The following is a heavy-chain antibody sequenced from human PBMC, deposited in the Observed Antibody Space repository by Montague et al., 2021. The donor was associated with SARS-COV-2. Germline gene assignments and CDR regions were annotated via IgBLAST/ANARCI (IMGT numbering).Heavy chain of an antibody. CDR2: IYYCGST. Sequence: SETLSLTCTVSGGSISSYYWSWIRQPPGKGLEWIGYIYYCGSTNYNPSLKIRVTISVDTAKNQFSLKLSSVTAADTAVYYCAGHALGYFDWLNEGYFDYWGQGTLVTVSS. CDR3: AGHALGYFDWLNEGYFDY. J-gene: IGHJ4*02. V-gene: IGHV4-59*08. D-gene: IGHD3-9*01. CDR1: GGSISSYY.